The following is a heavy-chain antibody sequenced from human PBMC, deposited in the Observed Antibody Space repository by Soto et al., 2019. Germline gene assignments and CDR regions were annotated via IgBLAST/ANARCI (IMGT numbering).Heavy chain of an antibody. CDR1: GGSFSGYY. CDR3: ASCSSGWGIDY. V-gene: IGHV4-34*01. CDR2: INHSGST. J-gene: IGHJ4*02. D-gene: IGHD6-19*01. Sequence: SETLSLTCAVYGGSFSGYYWSWIRQPPGKGLEWIGEINHSGSTNYNPSLKSRVTISVDTSKNQFSLKLSSVTAADTAVYYCASCSSGWGIDYWGQGTLVTVSS.